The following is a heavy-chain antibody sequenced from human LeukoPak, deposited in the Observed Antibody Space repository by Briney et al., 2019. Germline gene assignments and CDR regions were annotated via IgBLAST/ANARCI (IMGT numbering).Heavy chain of an antibody. V-gene: IGHV4-59*08. CDR2: IYYNGNT. J-gene: IGHJ5*02. CDR3: ARYAIYRGGYSFSLDP. Sequence: PSETLSPTATVPGTSFPTSYWTWIRQPPGKGLEWIAYIYYNGNTNYNPSLKSRASISVDTSKNLCSLRLNSVTAADTAAYYSARYAIYRGGYSFSLDPWGLGTLVTVSS. D-gene: IGHD1-26*01. CDR1: GTSFPTSY.